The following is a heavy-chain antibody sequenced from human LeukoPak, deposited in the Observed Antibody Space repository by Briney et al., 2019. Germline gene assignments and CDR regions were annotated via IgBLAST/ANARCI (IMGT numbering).Heavy chain of an antibody. CDR2: ISYDGSNK. Sequence: PGGSLRLSCAASGFTFRSYAMHWVRQAPGKGLEWVAVISYDGSNKYYADSVKGRFTISRDNSKNTLYLQMNSLRAEDTAVYYCARDDDPCYYDSSAVGACGMDVWGQGTTVTVSS. CDR1: GFTFRSYA. V-gene: IGHV3-30*04. J-gene: IGHJ6*02. CDR3: ARDDDPCYYDSSAVGACGMDV. D-gene: IGHD3-22*01.